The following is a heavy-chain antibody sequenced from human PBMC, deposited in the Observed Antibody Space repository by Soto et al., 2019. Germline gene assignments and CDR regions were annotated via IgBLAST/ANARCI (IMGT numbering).Heavy chain of an antibody. J-gene: IGHJ4*02. CDR1: GFTFSGYG. CDR3: ARNRGTTIPVERIDY. D-gene: IGHD1-1*01. Sequence: QVQLVESGGGVVQPGRSLRLSCAASGFTFSGYGMHWVRQAPGKGLEWVAVIWYDGSKKYYADSVKGRFTISRDNSENTLYMQMNRLRADDTAVYYCARNRGTTIPVERIDYWGQGTLVTVSS. CDR2: IWYDGSKK. V-gene: IGHV3-33*01.